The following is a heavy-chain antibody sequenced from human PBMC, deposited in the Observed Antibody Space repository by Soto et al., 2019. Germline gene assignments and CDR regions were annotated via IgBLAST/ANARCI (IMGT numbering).Heavy chain of an antibody. D-gene: IGHD2-21*02. CDR2: IPQEGSDG. CDR1: GFTLSMYS. J-gene: IGHJ6*02. Sequence: DVQLEESGGGLVQPGESLRLSCEVSGFTLSMYSMSWVRQAPGKGLEWVAKIPQEGSDGHYVDSVKGRFTISRDNAKNSVYLQMNSRRADDTAVYYCARDQLILPAHDFFYGSDVWGQGAKVTVSS. CDR3: ARDQLILPAHDFFYGSDV. V-gene: IGHV3-7*03.